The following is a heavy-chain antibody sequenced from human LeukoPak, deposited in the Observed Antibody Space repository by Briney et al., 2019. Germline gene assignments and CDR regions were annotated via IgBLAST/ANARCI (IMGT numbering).Heavy chain of an antibody. Sequence: GGALRLSCAASGFTFSSYGMHWVRQAPGKGVERVAVIWYDGSNKYYADSVKGRFTISRDNSKNTLYLQMNSLRAEDTAVYYCAKLVVRGVYPFDYWGQGTLVTVSS. V-gene: IGHV3-33*06. J-gene: IGHJ4*02. CDR3: AKLVVRGVYPFDY. D-gene: IGHD3-10*01. CDR1: GFTFSSYG. CDR2: IWYDGSNK.